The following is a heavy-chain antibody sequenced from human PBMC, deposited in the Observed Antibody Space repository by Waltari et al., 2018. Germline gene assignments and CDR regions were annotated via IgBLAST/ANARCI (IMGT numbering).Heavy chain of an antibody. CDR1: GFTFSSYD. CDR2: IGTAGDT. Sequence: EVQLVESGGGLVQPGGSLRLSCAASGFTFSSYDMHWVRQATGKGLEWVSAIGTAGDTYYPGSVKGRFTISRENAKNSLYLQMGSLRSEDTAVYYCAREYSGSYFDYWGQGTLVTVSS. D-gene: IGHD1-26*01. J-gene: IGHJ4*02. V-gene: IGHV3-13*01. CDR3: AREYSGSYFDY.